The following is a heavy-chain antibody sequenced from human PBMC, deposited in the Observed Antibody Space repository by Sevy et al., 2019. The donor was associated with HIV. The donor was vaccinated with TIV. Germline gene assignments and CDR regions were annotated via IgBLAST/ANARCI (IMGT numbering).Heavy chain of an antibody. J-gene: IGHJ4*02. Sequence: SETLSLTCTVSGGSIRSGRYYWTWIRQPAGKGLEWIGRIFPSGGSNFNPSMMSRVSMSTDTSKMWFSLRLTSVTAAGTAVYYCPRAEGDVYTDGYFDSWGPGTLVTVSS. CDR2: IFPSGGS. CDR3: PRAEGDVYTDGYFDS. V-gene: IGHV4-61*02. CDR1: GGSIRSGRYY. D-gene: IGHD1-26*01.